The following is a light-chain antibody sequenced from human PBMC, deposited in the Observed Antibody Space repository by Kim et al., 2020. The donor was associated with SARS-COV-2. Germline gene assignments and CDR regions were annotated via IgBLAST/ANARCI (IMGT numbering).Light chain of an antibody. J-gene: IGLJ2*01. CDR3: SSLTSGRTSVV. CDR1: SSDVGAYNR. CDR2: DVT. Sequence: QSALTQPASVSGSPGQSITISCTGTSSDVGAYNRVSWYQQHPGKAPKLMLFDVTDRPSGVSNRFSGSKSDNTASLTISGLQAEDEADYFCSSLTSGRTSVVFGGGTQLTVL. V-gene: IGLV2-14*03.